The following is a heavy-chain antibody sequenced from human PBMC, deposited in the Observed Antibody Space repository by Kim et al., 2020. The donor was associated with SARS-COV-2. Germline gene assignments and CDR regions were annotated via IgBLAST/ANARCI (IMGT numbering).Heavy chain of an antibody. J-gene: IGHJ4*02. V-gene: IGHV3-74*01. D-gene: IGHD6-6*01. CDR2: T. CDR3: ARGRLHASFDY. Sequence: TRYADSGTGRFSLSRDNAKNTLYLQMNSRRAEATAVYYCARGRLHASFDYWGQGTLVTVSS.